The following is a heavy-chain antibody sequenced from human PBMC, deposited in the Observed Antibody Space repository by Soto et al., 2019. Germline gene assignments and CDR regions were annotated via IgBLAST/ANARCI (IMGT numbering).Heavy chain of an antibody. J-gene: IGHJ4*02. Sequence: PSETLSLTCSVSGVSISGYYWSWIRQPPGKGLEWIGYMYFYGGSGGTNYNPSLESRVTISQDTSKNQFSLKLTSVTAADTALYYCARGFCIYNGSYAGFDYFCLGALVTVSS. CDR3: ARGFCIYNGSYAGFDY. V-gene: IGHV4-59*01. D-gene: IGHD1-26*01. CDR2: MYFYGGSGGT. CDR1: GVSISGYY.